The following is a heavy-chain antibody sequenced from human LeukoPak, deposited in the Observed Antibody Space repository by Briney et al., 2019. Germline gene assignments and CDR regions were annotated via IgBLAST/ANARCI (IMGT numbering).Heavy chain of an antibody. J-gene: IGHJ4*02. CDR2: ISGSGGST. CDR1: GFTFSSYA. D-gene: IGHD3-10*01. Sequence: GGSLRLSCAASGFTFSSYAMSWVRQAPGKGLEWVSAISGSGGSTYYADSVKGRFTISRDNSKNTLYLQMNSLRAEDTAVYYCANDDYYYGSGSYYKYFDYWGQGTLVTVSS. V-gene: IGHV3-23*01. CDR3: ANDDYYYGSGSYYKYFDY.